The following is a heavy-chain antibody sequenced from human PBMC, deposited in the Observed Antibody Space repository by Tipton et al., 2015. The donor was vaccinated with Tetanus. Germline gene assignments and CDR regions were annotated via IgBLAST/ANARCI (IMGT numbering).Heavy chain of an antibody. CDR2: SWYDGTDK. D-gene: IGHD2-15*01. Sequence: LSLTCAASGFIFSSYGIHWVRQAPGKGLEWVAVSWYDGTDKYYADSVKGRFTISRDNSKNTLHLQMNSLRAEDTAVYYCAREADCSGGSCFSGDFDNWGQGTQVTVSS. CDR3: AREADCSGGSCFSGDFDN. J-gene: IGHJ4*02. V-gene: IGHV3-33*01. CDR1: GFIFSSYG.